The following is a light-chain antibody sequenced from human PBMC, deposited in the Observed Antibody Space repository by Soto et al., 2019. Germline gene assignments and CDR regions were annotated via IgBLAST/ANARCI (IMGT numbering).Light chain of an antibody. CDR1: EKINKW. CDR3: QQCNSYPWT. Sequence: DIQRTQSPSTLSASVGDRVTIPCRASEKINKWLAWYQQKPGKAPKLLISDASSLESGVPSRFSGSGSGTEFTLTISSLQPDDFATYYCQQCNSYPWTFGQGTKVDIK. CDR2: DAS. J-gene: IGKJ1*01. V-gene: IGKV1-5*01.